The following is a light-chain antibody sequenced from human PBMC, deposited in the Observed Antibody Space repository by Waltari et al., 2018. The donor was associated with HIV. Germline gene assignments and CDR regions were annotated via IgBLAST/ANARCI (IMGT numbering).Light chain of an antibody. J-gene: IGKJ4*01. CDR3: QQRRNWPLT. V-gene: IGKV3-11*01. CDR2: DTS. Sequence: ELLLTQSPAILSLSPGERATLSCRASQSVGNYLAWYQHKPGQAPRLLIYDTSNRATGIPARFSGSGSGTDYTLSISSLEPEDFAVYYCQQRRNWPLTFGGGTKVDIK. CDR1: QSVGNY.